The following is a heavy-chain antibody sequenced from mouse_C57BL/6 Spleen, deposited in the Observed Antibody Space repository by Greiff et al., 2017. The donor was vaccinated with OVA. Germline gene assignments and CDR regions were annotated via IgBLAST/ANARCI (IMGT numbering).Heavy chain of an antibody. CDR1: GYSITSGYY. CDR3: ARGAGSYYFDY. Sequence: EVQLQESGPGLVKPSQSLSLTCSVTGYSITSGYYWNWIRQFPGNKLEWMGYISYDGSNNYNPSLKNRISITRDTSKNQFFLKLNSVTTEYTATYYCARGAGSYYFDYWGQGTTLTVSS. D-gene: IGHD3-3*01. J-gene: IGHJ2*01. V-gene: IGHV3-6*01. CDR2: ISYDGSN.